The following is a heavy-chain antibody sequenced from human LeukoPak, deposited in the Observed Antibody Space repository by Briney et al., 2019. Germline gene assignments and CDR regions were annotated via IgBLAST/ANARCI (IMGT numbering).Heavy chain of an antibody. CDR1: GFTFSSYS. D-gene: IGHD3-22*01. CDR2: ISSSSSYI. CDR3: ARDRGITMIVVAYFGY. V-gene: IGHV3-21*01. J-gene: IGHJ4*02. Sequence: PGGSLRLSCAASGFTFSSYSMNWVRQAPGKGLEWVSSISSSSSYIYYADSVKGRFTISRDNAKNSLYLQMNSLRAEDTAVYYCARDRGITMIVVAYFGYWGQGTLVTVSS.